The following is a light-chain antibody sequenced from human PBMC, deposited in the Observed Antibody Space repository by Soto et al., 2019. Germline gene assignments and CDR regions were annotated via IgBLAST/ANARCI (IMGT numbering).Light chain of an antibody. Sequence: QSVLTQPASVSGSPGQSITISCTGTSSDVGGYNYVSWYQQHPGKAPKPMIYDVSNRPSGVSNRFSGSKSGNTASLTISGLQAEDEADYYCSSYTSSSTLDVVFGGGTKLTVL. CDR3: SSYTSSSTLDVV. J-gene: IGLJ2*01. CDR1: SSDVGGYNY. CDR2: DVS. V-gene: IGLV2-14*01.